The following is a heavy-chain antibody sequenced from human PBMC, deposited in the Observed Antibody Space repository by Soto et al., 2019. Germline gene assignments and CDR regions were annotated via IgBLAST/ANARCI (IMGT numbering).Heavy chain of an antibody. Sequence: EVQLVESRGGLVQSGGSLRLSCAASGFTFSSYWMHWVRQAPGKGLVWVSRINSDGSSTTYADSVKGRFTISRDNAKNTLYLQLNSLRAEDTAVYYCARDQGYCSGGSCYVAGYWGQGTLVTVSS. D-gene: IGHD2-15*01. J-gene: IGHJ4*02. CDR2: INSDGSST. CDR1: GFTFSSYW. CDR3: ARDQGYCSGGSCYVAGY. V-gene: IGHV3-74*01.